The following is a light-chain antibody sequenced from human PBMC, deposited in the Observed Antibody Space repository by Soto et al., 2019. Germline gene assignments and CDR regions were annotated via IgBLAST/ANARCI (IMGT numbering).Light chain of an antibody. Sequence: EIVLTQSPATLSLSPGERATLSCRASQSVSSYLAWYQQKPGQAPRLLIYDASNRHTGIPSRFSGSGSGTDFTLTISSLEPEDFAIYYCQQRSNWPSTFGQGTKLEIK. J-gene: IGKJ2*01. CDR1: QSVSSY. CDR3: QQRSNWPST. V-gene: IGKV3-11*01. CDR2: DAS.